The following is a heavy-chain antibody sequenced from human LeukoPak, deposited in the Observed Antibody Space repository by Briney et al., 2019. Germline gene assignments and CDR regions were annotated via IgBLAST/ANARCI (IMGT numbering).Heavy chain of an antibody. V-gene: IGHV6-1*01. J-gene: IGHJ3*02. D-gene: IGHD6-6*01. CDR3: VHSSSSRVLIAFDI. Sequence: SQTLSLTCAISGYSVSSNSAAWNWIRQSPSRGLEWLGGTYYRSKWYNDYAVSVKSRITINPDTSKNQFSLQLNSVTPEDTAVYYCVHSSSSRVLIAFDIWGQGTMVTVSS. CDR1: GYSVSSNSAA. CDR2: TYYRSKWYN.